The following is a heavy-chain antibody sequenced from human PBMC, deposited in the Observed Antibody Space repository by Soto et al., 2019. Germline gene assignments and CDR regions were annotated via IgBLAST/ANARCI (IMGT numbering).Heavy chain of an antibody. Sequence: QVQLVDSGGGVVQPGRSLRLSCAASGFTFSSYGMHWVLQAPCKGLEWVAVISYDGSNKYYADSVKGRFTISRDNSKNTLYLQMNSLRAEDTAVYYCAKVAEYYYYYLDVWGKGTTVTVSS. CDR3: AKVAEYYYYYLDV. D-gene: IGHD6-19*01. CDR1: GFTFSSYG. J-gene: IGHJ6*03. V-gene: IGHV3-30*18. CDR2: ISYDGSNK.